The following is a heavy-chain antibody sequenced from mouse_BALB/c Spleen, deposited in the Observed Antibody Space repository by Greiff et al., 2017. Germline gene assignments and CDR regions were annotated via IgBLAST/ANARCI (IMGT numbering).Heavy chain of an antibody. J-gene: IGHJ4*01. CDR2: ISSGGSYT. D-gene: IGHD2-3*01. V-gene: IGHV5-9-4*01. Sequence: EVQLVESGGGLVQPGGSLKLSCAASGFTFSSYAMSWVRQSPEKRLEWVAEISSGGSYTYYPDTVTGRFTISRDNAKNTLYLEMSSLRSEDTAMYYCARRLLRSYAMDYWGQGTSVTVSS. CDR1: GFTFSSYA. CDR3: ARRLLRSYAMDY.